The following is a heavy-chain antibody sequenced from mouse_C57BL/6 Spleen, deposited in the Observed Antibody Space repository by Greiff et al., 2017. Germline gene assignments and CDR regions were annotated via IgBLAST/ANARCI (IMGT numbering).Heavy chain of an antibody. CDR3: ARGSGDDYGGAWFAY. D-gene: IGHD2-4*01. CDR2: IDPSGSYT. J-gene: IGHJ3*01. V-gene: IGHV1-50*01. CDR1: GYTFTSYW. Sequence: VQLQQSGAELVKPGASVKLSCKASGYTFTSYWMQWVKQRPGQGLEWIGEIDPSGSYTNYNQKFKGKATLTVDTSSSTAYMQLSSLTSEDSAVYYCARGSGDDYGGAWFAYWGQGTLVTVSA.